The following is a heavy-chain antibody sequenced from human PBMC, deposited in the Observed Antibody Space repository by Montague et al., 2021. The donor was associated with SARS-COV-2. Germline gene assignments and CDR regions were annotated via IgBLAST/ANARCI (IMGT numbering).Heavy chain of an antibody. CDR3: AKTGLSGESWFDP. CDR1: GVSISSGTYY. J-gene: IGHJ5*02. Sequence: TLSLTSTVSGVSISSGTYYWSWIRQPAGKGLEWIGRVYTSGSTNYNPSLESRATLSVDTSKNQFSLKLRSVTAADTAVYFCAKTGLSGESWFDPWGQGTLVAVSS. CDR2: VYTSGST. D-gene: IGHD7-27*01. V-gene: IGHV4-61*02.